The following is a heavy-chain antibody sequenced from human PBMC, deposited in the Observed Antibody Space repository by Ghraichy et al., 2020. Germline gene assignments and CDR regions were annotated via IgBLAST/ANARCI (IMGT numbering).Heavy chain of an antibody. D-gene: IGHD6-19*01. CDR1: GGSISSYY. J-gene: IGHJ6*03. V-gene: IGHV4-59*01. CDR2: IYYSGST. CDR3: ARDTGIAVADPYYYYYYMDV. Sequence: SETLSLTCTVSGGSISSYYWSWIRQPPGKGLEWIGYIYYSGSTNYNPSLKSRVTISVDTSKNQFSLKLSSVTAADTAVYYCARDTGIAVADPYYYYYYMDVWGKGTTVTVSS.